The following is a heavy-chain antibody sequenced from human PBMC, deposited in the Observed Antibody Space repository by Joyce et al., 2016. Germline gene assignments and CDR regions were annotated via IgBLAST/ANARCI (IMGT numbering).Heavy chain of an antibody. D-gene: IGHD6-13*01. V-gene: IGHV1-8*01. Sequence: QVHLVQSGAEVKKPGASVRGSCQASGYTFTSYDINWVRPAAGQGLEWMGWMNPITGNAGYAQKFQGRVTMTRNISITTAYLELSNLRSEDTALYYCATSSSCFNWGQGTLVAVSS. CDR2: MNPITGNA. J-gene: IGHJ4*02. CDR3: ATSSSCFN. CDR1: GYTFTSYD.